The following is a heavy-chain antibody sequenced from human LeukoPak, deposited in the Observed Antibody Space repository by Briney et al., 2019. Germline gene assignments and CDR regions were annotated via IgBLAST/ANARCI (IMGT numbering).Heavy chain of an antibody. Sequence: MPSETLSLTCTVSSGSISNFHWTWIRQPAGKGLEWIGRVFTSGSTNYNPSLKSRVTMSVDTSKNQFSLKLSSVTAADTAVYYCARDRQTFYDYVGGNYRFYFDYWGQGTLVTVSS. D-gene: IGHD3-16*02. V-gene: IGHV4-4*07. CDR2: VFTSGST. J-gene: IGHJ4*02. CDR1: SGSISNFH. CDR3: ARDRQTFYDYVGGNYRFYFDY.